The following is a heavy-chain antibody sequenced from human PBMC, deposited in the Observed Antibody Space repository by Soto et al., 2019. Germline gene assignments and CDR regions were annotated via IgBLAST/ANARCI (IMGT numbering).Heavy chain of an antibody. V-gene: IGHV1-46*01. D-gene: IGHD1-26*01. Sequence: GASVKVSCTASGYTFTSYYMHWVRQAPGQGLEWMGIINPSGGSTSYAQKFQGRVTMTRDTSTSTVYMELSSLRSEDTAVYSCARAGSVGKTYYFDYGGKGTLVTV. J-gene: IGHJ4*02. CDR3: ARAGSVGKTYYFDY. CDR2: INPSGGST. CDR1: GYTFTSYY.